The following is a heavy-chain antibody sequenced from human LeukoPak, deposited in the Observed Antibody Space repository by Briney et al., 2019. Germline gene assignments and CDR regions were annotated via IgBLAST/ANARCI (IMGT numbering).Heavy chain of an antibody. CDR3: ARGVLSGYGSFPDY. D-gene: IGHD5-12*01. V-gene: IGHV4-30-2*01. Sequence: PSQTLSLTCAVSGGSISSGGYSWSWIRQPPGKGLEWIGYIYHSGSTYYNPSLKSRVTISVDRSKNQFSLKLSSVTAADTAVYYCARGVLSGYGSFPDYWGQGTLVTVSS. CDR1: GGSISSGGYS. CDR2: IYHSGST. J-gene: IGHJ4*02.